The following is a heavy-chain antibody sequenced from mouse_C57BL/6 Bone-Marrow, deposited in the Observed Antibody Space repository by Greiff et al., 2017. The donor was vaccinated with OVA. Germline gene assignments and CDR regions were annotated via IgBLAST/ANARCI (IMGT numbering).Heavy chain of an antibody. V-gene: IGHV1-55*01. CDR3: ARGRDY. CDR1: GYTFTSYW. Sequence: VQLQQPGAELVKPGASVKLSCKASGYTFTSYWITWVKQRPGQGLEWIGDLYPGSGSTNYNEKFKSKATLTVDTSSSTAYMQLSSLTTGESAVYYCARGRDYWGQGTTLTVSS. CDR2: LYPGSGST. J-gene: IGHJ2*01.